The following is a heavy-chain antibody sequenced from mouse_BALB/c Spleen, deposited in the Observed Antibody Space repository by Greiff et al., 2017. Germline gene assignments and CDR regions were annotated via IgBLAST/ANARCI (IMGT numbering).Heavy chain of an antibody. CDR2: ISTYYGNT. Sequence: QVQLQQSGPELVRPGVSVKISCKGSGYTFTDYAMHWVKQSHAKSLEWIGVISTYYGNTNYNQKFKGKATMTVDKSSSTAYMELARLTSEDSAIYYCAPLTGDAMDNWGQGTSVTVSS. CDR1: GYTFTDYA. CDR3: APLTGDAMDN. V-gene: IGHV1-67*01. J-gene: IGHJ4*01.